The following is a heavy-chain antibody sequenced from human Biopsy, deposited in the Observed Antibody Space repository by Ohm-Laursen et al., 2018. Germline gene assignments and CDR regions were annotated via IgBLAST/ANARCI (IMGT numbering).Heavy chain of an antibody. V-gene: IGHV1-8*02. Sequence: ASVKVYCNVSGYTFTSYEINWVRQATGQGLEWMGWMNPDSGNTGYAQNFQGRVTMTRNTSISTAYMELSSLRSEDTAVYFCARADPPLFYYGSGSSNWFDPWGQGTLVTVSS. CDR1: GYTFTSYE. CDR2: MNPDSGNT. CDR3: ARADPPLFYYGSGSSNWFDP. D-gene: IGHD3-10*01. J-gene: IGHJ5*02.